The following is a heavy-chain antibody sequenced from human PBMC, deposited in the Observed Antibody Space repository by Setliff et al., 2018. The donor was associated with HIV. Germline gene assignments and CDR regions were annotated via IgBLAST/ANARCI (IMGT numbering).Heavy chain of an antibody. CDR1: GGSIGGFY. CDR2: IQGNGDT. V-gene: IGHV4-4*07. J-gene: IGHJ6*02. Sequence: SETLSLTCTVSGGSIGGFYWTWIRQSAGKGLEWIGRIQGNGDTTYNPSLKSRVTISRDTAKNEFSVKLTSVTAADTAVYYCARESPDGLDVWGQGTTVTVSS. CDR3: ARESPDGLDV.